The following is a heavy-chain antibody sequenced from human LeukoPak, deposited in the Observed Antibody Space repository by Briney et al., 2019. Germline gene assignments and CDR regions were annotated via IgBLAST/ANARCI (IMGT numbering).Heavy chain of an antibody. CDR3: ARGGEYYYDSSGY. CDR2: IYHSGST. D-gene: IGHD3-22*01. CDR1: GYSISSGYN. Sequence: PSETLSLTCTVSGYSISSGYNWGWIRQPPGKGLEWIGSIYHSGSTYYNPSLKSRVTISVDTSKNQFSLKMSSVTAADTAVYYCARGGEYYYDSSGYWGQGTLVTVSS. J-gene: IGHJ4*02. V-gene: IGHV4-38-2*02.